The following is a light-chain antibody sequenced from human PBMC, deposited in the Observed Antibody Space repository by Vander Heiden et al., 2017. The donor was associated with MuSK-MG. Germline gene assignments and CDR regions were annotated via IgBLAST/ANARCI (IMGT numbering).Light chain of an antibody. V-gene: IGLV2-8*01. J-gene: IGLJ3*02. CDR2: DGN. CDR3: SSVAGRNAWV. CDR1: TSDIGNYNY. Sequence: SALTQPPSASGSPGQSVLISCAGTTSDIGNYNYVSWYQQHPDKAPKLIIYDGNKRPSGVPNRFSGSKSDTTASLTVSGLQAEDEADYYCSSVAGRNAWVFGGGTKLSVL.